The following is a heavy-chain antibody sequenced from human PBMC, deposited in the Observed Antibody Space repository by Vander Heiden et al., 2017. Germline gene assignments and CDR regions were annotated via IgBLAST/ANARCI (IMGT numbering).Heavy chain of an antibody. CDR1: GCSFKTYS. Sequence: QAQLVQSGAELKKPGSSVRVSCKTSGCSFKTYSFNWVRQAPGQGLDWMGGIIPMFGTPNYAQEFQGRVTMTADESTSTVYLELSSLRFEDTAVYYCARVTSRLGYGGETFDYWGQGTLVTVSS. D-gene: IGHD5-18*01. CDR2: IIPMFGTP. J-gene: IGHJ4*02. V-gene: IGHV1-69*01. CDR3: ARVTSRLGYGGETFDY.